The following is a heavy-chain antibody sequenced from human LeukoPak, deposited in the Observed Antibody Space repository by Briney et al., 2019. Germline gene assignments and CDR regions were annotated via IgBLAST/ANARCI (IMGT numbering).Heavy chain of an antibody. CDR3: ARAGPTDY. Sequence: PSETLSLTCAVYGGSFSGYYWSWIRQPPGKGLEWIGEINHSGSTNYNPSLKSRVTISVDTSENQFSLKLSSVTAADTAVYYCARAGPTDYWGQGTLVTVSS. J-gene: IGHJ4*02. V-gene: IGHV4-34*01. D-gene: IGHD3-10*01. CDR2: INHSGST. CDR1: GGSFSGYY.